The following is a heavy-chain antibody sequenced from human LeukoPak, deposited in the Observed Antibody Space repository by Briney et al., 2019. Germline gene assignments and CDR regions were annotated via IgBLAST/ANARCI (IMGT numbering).Heavy chain of an antibody. CDR2: IYTSGST. V-gene: IGHV4-4*07. Sequence: ASETLSLTCTVSGGSISSYYWSWIRQPAGEGLEWIGRIYTSGSTNYNPSLKSRVTMSVDTSKNQFSLKLSSVTAADTAVYYCAREDSSEEGNNWFDPWGQGTLVTVSS. J-gene: IGHJ5*02. CDR1: GGSISSYY. D-gene: IGHD3-22*01. CDR3: AREDSSEEGNNWFDP.